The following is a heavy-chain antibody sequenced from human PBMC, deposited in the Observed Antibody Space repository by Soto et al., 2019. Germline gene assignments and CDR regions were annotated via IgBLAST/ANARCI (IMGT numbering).Heavy chain of an antibody. CDR2: MYHGGAT. Sequence: QLLLQESGSGLVKPSQTLSLTCADSGASIRSGGFSWTWIRQPPGKGLAWVGYMYHGGATYYNPSLVRSATISSDISSLRFSLEVRSVTAADTSVYFFAIEHYDSSGSVGIDVWGQGTTVIVSS. D-gene: IGHD3-22*01. V-gene: IGHV4-30-2*01. CDR3: AIEHYDSSGSVGIDV. J-gene: IGHJ6*02. CDR1: GASIRSGGFS.